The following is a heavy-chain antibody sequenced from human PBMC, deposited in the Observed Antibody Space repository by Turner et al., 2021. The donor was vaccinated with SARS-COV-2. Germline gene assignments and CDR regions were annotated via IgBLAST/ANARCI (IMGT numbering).Heavy chain of an antibody. D-gene: IGHD3-22*01. CDR2: ISSSSSYK. V-gene: IGHV3-21*01. CDR3: AREGDDRSGYWGGD. Sequence: EVQLADSGVGLVTSGGSLSLHCAASGFTCSSYSMCWVRQAPGKGLEWIATISSSSSYKYYADSVKGGFTIARDNTKNLLLMQRNSLRAEETVVYYGAREGDDRSGYWGGDWGQGTLVTVSS. CDR1: GFTCSSYS. J-gene: IGHJ4*02.